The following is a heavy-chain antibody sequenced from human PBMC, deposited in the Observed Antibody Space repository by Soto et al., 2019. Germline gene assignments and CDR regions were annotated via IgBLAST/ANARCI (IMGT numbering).Heavy chain of an antibody. CDR2: ISYDGSNK. CDR1: GFTFSSYA. Sequence: PGGSLRLSCAASGFTFSSYAMHWVRQAPGKGLEWVAVISYDGSNKYYADSVKGRFTISRDNSKNTLYLQMNSLRAEDTAVYYCARATNKFWRVNYTRGFDYWGQGTLVTVSS. J-gene: IGHJ4*02. CDR3: ARATNKFWRVNYTRGFDY. V-gene: IGHV3-30-3*01. D-gene: IGHD3-16*01.